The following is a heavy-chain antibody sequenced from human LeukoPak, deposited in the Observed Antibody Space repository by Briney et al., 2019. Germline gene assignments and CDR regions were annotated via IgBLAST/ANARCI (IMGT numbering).Heavy chain of an antibody. J-gene: IGHJ4*02. V-gene: IGHV3-23*01. D-gene: IGHD3-10*01. CDR3: AKAFCYGSGSYYCSFDY. CDR2: ISGSSST. CDR1: GFTFSNYA. Sequence: GGSLRLSCAASGFTFSNYAMNWVRQAPGKGLEWVSVISGSSSTYYTDSVKGRFTISRDNSKNTLFLQMNSLRADDTAVYYCAKAFCYGSGSYYCSFDYWGQGTLVTVSS.